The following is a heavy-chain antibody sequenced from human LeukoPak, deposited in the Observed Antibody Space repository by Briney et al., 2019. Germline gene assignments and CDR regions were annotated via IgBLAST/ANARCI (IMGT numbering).Heavy chain of an antibody. CDR3: AKDPYCSGGSCYKTHTYYFDY. D-gene: IGHD2-15*01. J-gene: IGHJ4*02. Sequence: GGSLRLSCAASGFTFSSYWMHWVRQAPGKGLVWVSRINSDGSSTSYADSVKGRFTISRHNAKNTLYLQMNSLRAEDTAVYYCAKDPYCSGGSCYKTHTYYFDYWGQGTLVTVSS. CDR1: GFTFSSYW. V-gene: IGHV3-74*01. CDR2: INSDGSST.